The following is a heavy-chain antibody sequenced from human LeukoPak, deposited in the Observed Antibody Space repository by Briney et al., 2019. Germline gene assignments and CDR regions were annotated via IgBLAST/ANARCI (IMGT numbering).Heavy chain of an antibody. V-gene: IGHV4-59*01. CDR3: ARDGGSSGSFDY. CDR1: GGSISSYY. CDR2: IYYSGST. Sequence: SETLSLTCTVSGGSISSYYWSWIRQPPGKGLEWIGYIYYSGSTNYNPSLKSRVTISVDTSKNQFSLKLSSVTAADTAVYYCARDGGSSGSFDYWGQGTLVTVSS. J-gene: IGHJ4*02. D-gene: IGHD3-22*01.